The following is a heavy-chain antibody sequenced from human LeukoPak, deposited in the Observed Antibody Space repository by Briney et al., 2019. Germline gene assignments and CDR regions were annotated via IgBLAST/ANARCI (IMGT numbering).Heavy chain of an antibody. CDR2: IYYSGST. Sequence: SETLSLTCTVSGGSISSYYWSWIRQPPGKGLEWIGYIYYSGSTNYNPSLKSRVTMSVDTSKNQFSLKLSSVTAADTAVYYCAREEVAAAAGTNWFDPWGQGTLVTVSS. CDR3: AREEVAAAAGTNWFDP. CDR1: GGSISSYY. D-gene: IGHD6-13*01. J-gene: IGHJ5*02. V-gene: IGHV4-59*12.